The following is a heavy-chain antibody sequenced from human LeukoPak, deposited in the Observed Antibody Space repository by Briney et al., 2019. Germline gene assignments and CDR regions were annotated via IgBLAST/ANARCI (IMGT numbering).Heavy chain of an antibody. V-gene: IGHV3-23*01. CDR2: ISGSSGNT. Sequence: GGSLRLSCAASGFTFRSYGMSWVRRAPGKGLEWVSGISGSSGNTYYADSVQGRFTISRDNSRHTLYVQMNSLRAEDTAVYYCAAQLLYCDTAGCHGSWFDPGGQGTLVTVPS. CDR3: AAQLLYCDTAGCHGSWFDP. J-gene: IGHJ5*02. D-gene: IGHD2-2*02. CDR1: GFTFRSYG.